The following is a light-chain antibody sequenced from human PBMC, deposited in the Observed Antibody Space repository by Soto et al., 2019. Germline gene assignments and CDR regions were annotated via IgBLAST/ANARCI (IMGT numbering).Light chain of an antibody. CDR1: QSVSSD. V-gene: IGKV3-15*01. Sequence: IVLTQSPATLSLSPGKRATLSCRASQSVSSDLAWYQQKPGQAPRLLIYGASTRATGIPARFSGSGSGTEFTLTISSLQSEDFAVYYCHQYNKWPPITFGQGTRLEIK. CDR3: HQYNKWPPIT. J-gene: IGKJ5*01. CDR2: GAS.